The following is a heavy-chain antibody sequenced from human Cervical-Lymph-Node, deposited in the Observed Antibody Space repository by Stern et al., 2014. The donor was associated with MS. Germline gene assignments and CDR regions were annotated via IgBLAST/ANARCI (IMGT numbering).Heavy chain of an antibody. CDR1: GFTFGSYA. Sequence: EVQLVESGGGLVQPGGSLRLSCATSGFTFGSYAMTWVRQAPGQGLEWVSLITGNGEESYYADSVKGRLTISRDSFKNTVYLQMHNVRAEDTAVYYCAKGYYGSGRHFDYWGQGTLVTVSS. J-gene: IGHJ4*02. CDR3: AKGYYGSGRHFDY. CDR2: ITGNGEES. V-gene: IGHV3-23*04. D-gene: IGHD3-10*01.